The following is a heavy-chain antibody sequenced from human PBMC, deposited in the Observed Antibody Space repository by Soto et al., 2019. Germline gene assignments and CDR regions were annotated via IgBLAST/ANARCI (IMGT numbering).Heavy chain of an antibody. D-gene: IGHD6-6*01. J-gene: IGHJ6*02. CDR2: LSGSGSST. Sequence: PGGSLRLSCAVSGFTFSDYAMSWVRQAPGKGLEWVSSLSGSGSSTYYADSVSGRFTISRDNLKNTVYLQMNSLRVEDTAIYYCAKGGASSSYYYAMHVWGQGTTVTVSS. CDR1: GFTFSDYA. CDR3: AKGGASSSYYYAMHV. V-gene: IGHV3-23*01.